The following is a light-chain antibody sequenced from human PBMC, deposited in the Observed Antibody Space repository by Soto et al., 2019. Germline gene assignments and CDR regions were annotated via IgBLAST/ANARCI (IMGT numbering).Light chain of an antibody. CDR2: DAS. CDR1: QSVSSW. CDR3: QQYNSYPNT. J-gene: IGKJ2*01. Sequence: IHMTQSPSTLSASVGDRVTITCRASQSVSSWLAWYQQKPGKAPKLLIYDASNLESGVPSTFGGSGSGTEFTLTISSLQPDDVATYFCQQYNSYPNTFGQGTKVDIK. V-gene: IGKV1-5*01.